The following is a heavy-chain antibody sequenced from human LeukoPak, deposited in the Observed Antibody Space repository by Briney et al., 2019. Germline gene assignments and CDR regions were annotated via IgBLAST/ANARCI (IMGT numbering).Heavy chain of an antibody. Sequence: QSGGSLRLSCAASGFTVSSTYMSRVRQAPGKGLEWVSVIYSGGNTYYADSVKGRFTISRDNSKNTLYLQMNSLRAEDTAVYYCARGLPVGYWGQGTLVTVSS. J-gene: IGHJ4*02. D-gene: IGHD5-12*01. CDR2: IYSGGNT. CDR1: GFTVSSTY. V-gene: IGHV3-53*01. CDR3: ARGLPVGY.